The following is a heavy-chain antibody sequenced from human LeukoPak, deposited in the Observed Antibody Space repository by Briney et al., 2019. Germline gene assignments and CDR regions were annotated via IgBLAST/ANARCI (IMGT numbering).Heavy chain of an antibody. Sequence: GSLRLSCAASGFTFSSYWMSWVRQAPGKGLEWVANIKQDGSEKYYVDSVKGRFTISRDNAKNSLYLQMNSLRAEDTAVYYCARARSGGAPKDNSGSRYFDYWGQGTLVTVSS. D-gene: IGHD1-26*01. CDR1: GFTFSSYW. CDR2: IKQDGSEK. V-gene: IGHV3-7*01. J-gene: IGHJ4*02. CDR3: ARARSGGAPKDNSGSRYFDY.